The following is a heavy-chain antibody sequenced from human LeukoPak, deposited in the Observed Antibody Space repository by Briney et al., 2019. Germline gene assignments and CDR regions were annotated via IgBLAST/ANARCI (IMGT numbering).Heavy chain of an antibody. Sequence: GGSLRLSCAASGFTFSSYGMHWVRQAPGKGLEWVAFIRYDGSNKYYADSVKGRFTISRDNSKNTLYLQMNSLRAEDTAVCYCAKVRGGYDNADFDYWGQGTLVTVSS. CDR2: IRYDGSNK. CDR1: GFTFSSYG. D-gene: IGHD5-12*01. J-gene: IGHJ4*02. V-gene: IGHV3-30*02. CDR3: AKVRGGYDNADFDY.